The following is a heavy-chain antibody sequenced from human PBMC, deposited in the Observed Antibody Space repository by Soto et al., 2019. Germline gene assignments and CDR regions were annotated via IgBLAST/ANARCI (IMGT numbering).Heavy chain of an antibody. CDR1: GGXISXGPXX. J-gene: IGHJ4*02. V-gene: IGHV4-39*01. Sequence: SATXSXXXTVSGGXISXGPXXXXXIRXXXGQGLEWVGSIYYLGNTYYNSSLGSRVVISVDKSKNQFSLKLSSVTAADTAVYYCAGLYPYESSGYHLNYWGQGTQVTVSS. CDR2: IYYLGNT. D-gene: IGHD3-22*01. CDR3: AGLYPYESSGYHLNY.